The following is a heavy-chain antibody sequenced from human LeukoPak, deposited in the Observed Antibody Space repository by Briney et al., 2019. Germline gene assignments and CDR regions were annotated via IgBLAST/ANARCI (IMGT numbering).Heavy chain of an antibody. V-gene: IGHV4-4*07. CDR3: ARGARGCIAAAGTINWFDP. CDR2: IYTSGST. D-gene: IGHD6-13*01. Sequence: SETLSLTCTVSGGSISSYYWSWIRQPAGKGLEWIGRIYTSGSTNYNPSLKSRVTMSVDTSKNQFSLKLSSVTAADTAVYYCARGARGCIAAAGTINWFDPWGQGTLVTVSS. J-gene: IGHJ5*02. CDR1: GGSISSYY.